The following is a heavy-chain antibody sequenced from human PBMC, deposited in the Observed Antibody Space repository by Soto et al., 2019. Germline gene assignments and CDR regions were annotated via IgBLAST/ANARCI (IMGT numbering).Heavy chain of an antibody. CDR1: GIAFKRHT. CDR2: ISSGGSST. D-gene: IGHD3-16*01. CDR3: ARGRTDYAYFES. J-gene: IGHJ4*02. V-gene: IGHV3-48*02. Sequence: GGSLRLSCAASGIAFKRHTMYWARQPPGKGLEWVSYISSGGSSTQYADSVKGRFTISRDNARNSLSLQMNGLRDEDTAIYYCARGRTDYAYFESWGQGTLVTVSS.